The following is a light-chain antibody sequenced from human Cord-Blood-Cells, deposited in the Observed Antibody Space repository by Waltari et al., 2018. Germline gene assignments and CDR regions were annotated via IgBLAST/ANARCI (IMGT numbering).Light chain of an antibody. CDR1: SSDVGGYNY. V-gene: IGLV2-14*03. CDR2: DVS. Sequence: QSALPQPASVSWSPGQSITISCTGTSSDVGGYNYVPWYQQHPGKAPKRMIYDVSNRPSGVSNRFSGSKSGNTASLTISGLQAEDEADYYCSSYTSSSTYVFGTGTKVTVL. CDR3: SSYTSSSTYV. J-gene: IGLJ1*01.